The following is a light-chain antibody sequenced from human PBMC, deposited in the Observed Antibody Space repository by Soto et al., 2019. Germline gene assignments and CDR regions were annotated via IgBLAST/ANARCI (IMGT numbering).Light chain of an antibody. J-gene: IGKJ5*01. V-gene: IGKV1-39*01. CDR3: QQTYTTPSIT. Sequence: DIQMTQSPSSLSASVGDRLTITCRASQSISTYLNWYQQKPGKAPYLLIYAASTLESGVPSRFSGNGAGTDLTLTTSSLQPEDFATYYCQQTYTTPSITFGQGTRLDIK. CDR1: QSISTY. CDR2: AAS.